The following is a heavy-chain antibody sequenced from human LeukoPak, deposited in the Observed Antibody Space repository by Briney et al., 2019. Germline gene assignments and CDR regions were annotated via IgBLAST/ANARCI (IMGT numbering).Heavy chain of an antibody. CDR3: ARVSGDQYCSSTSCYAFDY. D-gene: IGHD2-2*01. CDR2: ISSNGGST. CDR1: GFTFSGYA. V-gene: IGHV3-64*01. Sequence: GGSLRLSCAASGFTFSGYAMHWVGQAPGKRLEYVSAISSNGGSTYYANSVKGRFTISRDNSKNTLYLQMGSLRAEDMAVYYCARVSGDQYCSSTSCYAFDYWGQGTLVTVSS. J-gene: IGHJ4*02.